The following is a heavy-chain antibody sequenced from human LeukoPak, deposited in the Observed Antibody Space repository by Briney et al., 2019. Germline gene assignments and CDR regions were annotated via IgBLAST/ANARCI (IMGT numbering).Heavy chain of an antibody. V-gene: IGHV4-38-2*01. J-gene: IGHJ4*02. CDR1: GYSISSGYY. CDR3: VRADYNNHGDV. CDR2: MYHGGSP. D-gene: IGHD4-11*01. Sequence: PSETLSLTCAVSGYSISSGYYWGWIRQPPGKGLEWIGSMYHGGSPYYNPSLKSRVTIPLDTSKNQCSLKLSSVTAADTAVYSCVRADYNNHGDVRGQGTLVTVSS.